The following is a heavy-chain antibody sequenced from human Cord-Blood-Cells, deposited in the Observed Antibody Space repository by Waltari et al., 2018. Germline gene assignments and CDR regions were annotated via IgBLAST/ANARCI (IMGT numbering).Heavy chain of an antibody. J-gene: IGHJ4*02. CDR3: ATDALKKRDSSGYYY. CDR1: GYTLTELS. D-gene: IGHD3-22*01. Sequence: QVQLVQSGAEVKKPEASVKVSCKVSGYTLTELSMHWVRQAPGKGREWMGGCDPKDGETIYAQKFQGRVTMTEDTSTDTAYMELSSLRSEDTAVYYWATDALKKRDSSGYYYWGQGTLVTVSS. CDR2: CDPKDGET. V-gene: IGHV1-24*01.